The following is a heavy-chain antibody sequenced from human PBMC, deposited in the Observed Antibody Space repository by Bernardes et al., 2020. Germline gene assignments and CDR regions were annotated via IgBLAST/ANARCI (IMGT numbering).Heavy chain of an antibody. CDR1: GGSFSGYY. Sequence: SETLSLTCAVYGGSFSGYYWSWIRQPPGKGLEWIGEINHSGSTNYNPSLKSRVTISVDTSKNQFSLKLSSVTAADTAVYYCARVFSYWWPLIGGSWFDPWGQGTLVTVSS. J-gene: IGHJ5*02. CDR3: ARVFSYWWPLIGGSWFDP. D-gene: IGHD2-8*02. CDR2: INHSGST. V-gene: IGHV4-34*01.